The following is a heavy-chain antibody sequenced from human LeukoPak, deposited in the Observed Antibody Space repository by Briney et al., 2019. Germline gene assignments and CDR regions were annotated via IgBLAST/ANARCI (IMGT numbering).Heavy chain of an antibody. Sequence: SETLSLTCAVYGGSFSGYYWSWIRQPPGKGLEWIGEINHSGSTTYNPSLKSRVTISVDTSKNQFSLKLSSVTAADTAVYFCASVGYSKSDYWVQGTLVTVSS. CDR2: INHSGST. J-gene: IGHJ4*02. CDR3: ASVGYSKSDY. V-gene: IGHV4-34*01. D-gene: IGHD6-13*01. CDR1: GGSFSGYY.